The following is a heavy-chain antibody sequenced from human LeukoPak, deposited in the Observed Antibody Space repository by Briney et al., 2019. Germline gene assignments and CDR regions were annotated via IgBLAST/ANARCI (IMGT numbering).Heavy chain of an antibody. CDR2: ISGSGGST. J-gene: IGHJ4*02. Sequence: GGSLRLSCAASGFTFSSYAMSWVRQAPGKGLEWVSTISGSGGSTYYADSVKGWFTISRDNSKNTLYLQMNSLRAEDTAVYYCAKYSSRWFSYPDYWGQGTLVTVSS. CDR1: GFTFSSYA. D-gene: IGHD6-13*01. V-gene: IGHV3-23*01. CDR3: AKYSSRWFSYPDY.